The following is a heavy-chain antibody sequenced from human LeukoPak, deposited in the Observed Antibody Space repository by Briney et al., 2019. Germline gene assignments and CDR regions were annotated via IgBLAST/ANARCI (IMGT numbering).Heavy chain of an antibody. CDR1: GFTFSSYG. J-gene: IGHJ6*02. CDR2: IRYDGSNK. Sequence: SGGSLRLSCAASGFTFSSYGMHWVRQAPGKGLEWVAFIRYDGSNKYYTDSVKGRFTISRDNSKNTLYLQMNSLRAEDTAVYYCAKGYCSGGTCHSSYGMDVWGQGTTVTVSS. D-gene: IGHD2-15*01. CDR3: AKGYCSGGTCHSSYGMDV. V-gene: IGHV3-30*02.